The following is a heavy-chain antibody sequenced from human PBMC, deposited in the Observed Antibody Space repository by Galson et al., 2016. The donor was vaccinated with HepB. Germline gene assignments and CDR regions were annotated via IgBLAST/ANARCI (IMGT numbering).Heavy chain of an antibody. CDR2: ISGSGGST. CDR3: AEKMASVYYPFDY. V-gene: IGHV3-23*01. D-gene: IGHD3-22*01. CDR1: GFTFSSYW. Sequence: SLRLSCAVSGFTFSSYWMSWVRQGPGKGLEWVSSISGSGGSTNYADSVKGRFTISRDNSKNTLYLQMNYLRAEDTAVYFCAEKMASVYYPFDYWGQGTLVTVSS. J-gene: IGHJ4*02.